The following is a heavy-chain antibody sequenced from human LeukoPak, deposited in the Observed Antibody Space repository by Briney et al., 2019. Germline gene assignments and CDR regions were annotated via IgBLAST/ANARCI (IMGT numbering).Heavy chain of an antibody. V-gene: IGHV3-33*01. CDR2: IWYEANNN. J-gene: IGHJ4*02. CDR3: ASPGRAGTTLPFDY. CDR1: GFSFSSYS. D-gene: IGHD1-1*01. Sequence: PGGSLRLSCATFGFSFSSYSMHWVRQAPGKGLEWVAVIWYEANNNYYADSVKGRFTISRDNSKNTLYLQMNSLRAEDTAVYYCASPGRAGTTLPFDYWGQGTLVTVSA.